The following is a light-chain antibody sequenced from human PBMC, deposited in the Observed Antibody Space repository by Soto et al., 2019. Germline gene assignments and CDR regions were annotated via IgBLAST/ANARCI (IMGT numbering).Light chain of an antibody. J-gene: IGKJ5*01. CDR3: QQYHNTPIT. V-gene: IGKV3-20*01. CDR1: QSVSSSY. Sequence: EIVLTQSPGTLWLSPGERATLPCRASQSVSSSYLAWYQQKPGQAPRLLIYDISNRATGVPDRFSGSGSGTDFTLTINRLVPEDFAVYYCQQYHNTPITFGQGTRLEIK. CDR2: DIS.